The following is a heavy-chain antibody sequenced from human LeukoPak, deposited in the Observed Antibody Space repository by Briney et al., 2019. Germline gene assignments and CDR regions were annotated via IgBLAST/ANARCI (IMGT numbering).Heavy chain of an antibody. D-gene: IGHD6-13*01. CDR1: GFTFSSYG. J-gene: IGHJ6*03. V-gene: IGHV3-30*02. CDR3: ARPYSSSCQCNYMDV. Sequence: PGGSLRLSXAASGFTFSSYGMHWVRQAPGKGLEWVAFIRYDGSNKYYADSVKGRFTISRDNAKNSLYLQMNSLRAEDTAVYYCARPYSSSCQCNYMDVWGRGTTVTVSS. CDR2: IRYDGSNK.